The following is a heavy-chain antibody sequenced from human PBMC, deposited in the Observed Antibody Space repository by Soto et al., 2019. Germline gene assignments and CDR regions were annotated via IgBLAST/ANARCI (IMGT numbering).Heavy chain of an antibody. CDR2: ISGSGGST. D-gene: IGHD3-22*01. Sequence: GGSLRLSCAASGFTFSSYAMSWVRQAPGKGLEWVSAISGSGGSTYYADSVKGRFTISRDNSKNTLYLQMNSLRAEDTAVYYCAKETYDSSGYPSPMIDYWGQGTLVTAPQ. V-gene: IGHV3-23*01. J-gene: IGHJ4*02. CDR3: AKETYDSSGYPSPMIDY. CDR1: GFTFSSYA.